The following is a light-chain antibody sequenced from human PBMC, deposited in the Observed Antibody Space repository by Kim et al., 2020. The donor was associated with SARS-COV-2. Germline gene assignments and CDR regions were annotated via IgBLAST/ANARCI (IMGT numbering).Light chain of an antibody. V-gene: IGKV3-15*01. Sequence: ERVMTQSPATLSVAPGERASLSCWASQSVGSNLAWYHQKPGQAPRLLIYAASIRATGIPARFSGSGSGTEFTLTISSPQSEDFGVYYCQQYNDWPLYTFGQGTKLEI. CDR1: QSVGSN. CDR3: QQYNDWPLYT. CDR2: AAS. J-gene: IGKJ2*01.